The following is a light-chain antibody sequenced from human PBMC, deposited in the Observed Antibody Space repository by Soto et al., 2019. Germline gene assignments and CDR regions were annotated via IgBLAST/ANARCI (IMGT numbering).Light chain of an antibody. Sequence: QSALTQPHSVSGSPGRSVTISCTGTSSDVGTYNYVSWYQQRPGKAPKLMISDVSKRASGVPDRFSGSKSGNTASLTISGLQAEDEADYYCCSYAGTYTRVFGGGTKLTVL. CDR3: CSYAGTYTRV. J-gene: IGLJ3*02. V-gene: IGLV2-11*01. CDR1: SSDVGTYNY. CDR2: DVS.